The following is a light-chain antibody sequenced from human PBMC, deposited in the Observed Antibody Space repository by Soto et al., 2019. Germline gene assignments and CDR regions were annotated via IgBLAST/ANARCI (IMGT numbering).Light chain of an antibody. CDR3: GTWDLKLSTVV. Sequence: QSVLTQPPSVSAAPGQKVTISCSGSSSNVGNNLVSWYQQLPGTAPKLLIYDNNQRPSGIPDRFSASKSGTSATLGITELQTGDEADYYCGTWDLKLSTVVFGGGTKLTVL. CDR2: DNN. V-gene: IGLV1-51*01. J-gene: IGLJ2*01. CDR1: SSNVGNNL.